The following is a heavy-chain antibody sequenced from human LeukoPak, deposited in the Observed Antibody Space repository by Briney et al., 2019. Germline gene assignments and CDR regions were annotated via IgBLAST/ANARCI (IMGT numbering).Heavy chain of an antibody. CDR1: GFTFDDYA. CDR2: ISDDGSNE. D-gene: IGHD3-16*02. Sequence: PGGSLRLSCAGSGFTFDDYAMHWVRQAPGKGLEWVAVISDDGSNEYYAHSVKGRFTVSRDNPKNTVYLQMNSLRLEDTAVYYCARVGEFSYYYDYAWLDPWGQGTLVTVSS. V-gene: IGHV3-30-3*01. CDR3: ARVGEFSYYYDYAWLDP. J-gene: IGHJ5*02.